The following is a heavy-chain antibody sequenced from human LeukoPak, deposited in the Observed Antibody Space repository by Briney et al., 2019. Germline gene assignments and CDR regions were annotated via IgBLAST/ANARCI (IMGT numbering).Heavy chain of an antibody. CDR1: GGSISSSSYY. CDR2: IYYSGST. J-gene: IGHJ4*02. V-gene: IGHV4-39*07. D-gene: IGHD3-22*01. Sequence: PTETLSLTCTVSGGSISSSSYYWGWIRQPPGKGLEWIGSIYYSGSTYYNPSLKSRVTISVDTSKNQFSLKLSSVTAADTAVYYCARDSSGFGSLPGYWGQGTLVTVSS. CDR3: ARDSSGFGSLPGY.